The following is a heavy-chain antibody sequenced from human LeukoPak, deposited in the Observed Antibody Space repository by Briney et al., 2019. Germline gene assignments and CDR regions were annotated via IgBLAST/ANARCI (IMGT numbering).Heavy chain of an antibody. CDR1: GFTFSSYA. CDR2: ISGSGGGT. J-gene: IGHJ4*02. CDR3: AKDAGNLAVAGYFDY. Sequence: GGSLRLSCAASGFTFSSYAMSWVRQAPGKGLEWVSAISGSGGGTYYADSVKGRSTISRDNSKNTLYLQMNSLRAEETAVYYCAKDAGNLAVAGYFDYWGQGTLVTVSS. D-gene: IGHD6-19*01. V-gene: IGHV3-23*01.